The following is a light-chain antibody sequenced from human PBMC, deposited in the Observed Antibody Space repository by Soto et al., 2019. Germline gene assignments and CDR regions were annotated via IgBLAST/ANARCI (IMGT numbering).Light chain of an antibody. J-gene: IGLJ3*02. CDR3: AAWDGSLNGWV. V-gene: IGLV1-44*01. CDR1: RSNIGSRT. Sequence: QSVLTQPPSASGTPGQRVTISCSEARSNIGSRTLYWYQQLPGTAPRLLIYSDNQRLSGVPDRFSGSKSVTSASLAISGLQAEDEADYYCAAWDGSLNGWVFGGGTKLTVL. CDR2: SDN.